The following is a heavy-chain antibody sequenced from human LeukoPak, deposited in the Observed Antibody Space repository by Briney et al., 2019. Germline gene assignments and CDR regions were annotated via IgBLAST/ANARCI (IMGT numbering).Heavy chain of an antibody. CDR3: ATSRSRSTHYGMDV. D-gene: IGHD2-2*01. J-gene: IGHJ6*02. V-gene: IGHV4-59*01. CDR2: IFYSGST. Sequence: SETLSLTCTVSGVPISSFYWSWIRQPPGKGLEWIGDIFYSGSTNSNPFLKSRVTLSVDTSKNQFSLKLTSVTAADTAVYYCATSRSRSTHYGMDVWGQGTTVTVSS. CDR1: GVPISSFY.